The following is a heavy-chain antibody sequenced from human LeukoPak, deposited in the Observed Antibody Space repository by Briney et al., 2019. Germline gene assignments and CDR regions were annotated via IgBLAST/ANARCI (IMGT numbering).Heavy chain of an antibody. CDR1: GGSISSSSYY. D-gene: IGHD3/OR15-3a*01. J-gene: IGHJ4*02. Sequence: SETLSLTCTVSGGSISSSSYYWGWIRQPPGKGLEWIGSIYYSGSTYYNPSLKSRVTISVDTSKNQFSLKLSSVTAADTAVYYCARGPGLGPAGEYFDYWGQGTLVTVSS. CDR3: ARGPGLGPAGEYFDY. CDR2: IYYSGST. V-gene: IGHV4-39*07.